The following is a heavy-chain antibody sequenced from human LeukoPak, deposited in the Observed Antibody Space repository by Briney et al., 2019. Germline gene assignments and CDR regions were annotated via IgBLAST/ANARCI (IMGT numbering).Heavy chain of an antibody. J-gene: IGHJ4*02. CDR3: ARDYRSWKAVAGLIMDY. Sequence: PGGSLRLSCAASGFTFSSYSMNWVRQAPGKGLEWVSSISSSSSYIYYADSVKGRFTISRDNAKNSLYLQMNSLRAEDTAVYYCARDYRSWKAVAGLIMDYWGQGTLVTVSS. D-gene: IGHD6-19*01. CDR2: ISSSSSYI. CDR1: GFTFSSYS. V-gene: IGHV3-21*01.